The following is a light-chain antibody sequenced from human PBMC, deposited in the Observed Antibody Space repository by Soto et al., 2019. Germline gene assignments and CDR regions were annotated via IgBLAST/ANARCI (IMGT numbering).Light chain of an antibody. V-gene: IGLV2-14*01. CDR1: SSDVGGYNY. Sequence: QSVLTQPASVSGSPGQSITISRTGTSSDVGGYNYVSWYQQHPGKAPKLMIYEVSNRPSGVSNRFSGSKSGNTASLTISGLQAEDEADYYCSSYTSSNYVFGTGTKVTV. CDR2: EVS. J-gene: IGLJ1*01. CDR3: SSYTSSNYV.